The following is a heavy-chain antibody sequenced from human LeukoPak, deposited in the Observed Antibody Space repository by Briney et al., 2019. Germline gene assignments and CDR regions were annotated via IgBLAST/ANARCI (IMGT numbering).Heavy chain of an antibody. D-gene: IGHD2-2*01. CDR2: ISGSGGST. Sequence: GGSLRLSCAASGFTFSSYAMSWVRQAPGKGLEWVSAISGSGGSTYYADSVKGRFTISRDNSKNTLYLQMNSLRAEDTAVYYCAKGEGGYCSSTSCMTIDYWGQGTLVTVSS. CDR3: AKGEGGYCSSTSCMTIDY. J-gene: IGHJ4*02. V-gene: IGHV3-23*01. CDR1: GFTFSSYA.